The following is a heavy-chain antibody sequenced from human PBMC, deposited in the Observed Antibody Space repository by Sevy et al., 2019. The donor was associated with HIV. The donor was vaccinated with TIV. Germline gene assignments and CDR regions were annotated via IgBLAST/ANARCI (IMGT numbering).Heavy chain of an antibody. Sequence: GGSPRLSCAASGFTFSSYWMSWVRQAPGKGLEWVATINQDRSETFYVDSVKGRFTISRHNPRKSLYLQMNSLSAEDTAVYYCARLFYGSADYWGQGTLVTVSS. J-gene: IGHJ4*02. CDR2: INQDRSET. D-gene: IGHD3-10*01. V-gene: IGHV3-7*01. CDR1: GFTFSSYW. CDR3: ARLFYGSADY.